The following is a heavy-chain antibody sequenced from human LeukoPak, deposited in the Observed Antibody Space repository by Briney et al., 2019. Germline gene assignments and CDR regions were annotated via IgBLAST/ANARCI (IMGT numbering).Heavy chain of an antibody. J-gene: IGHJ6*03. CDR1: GFTFSSCS. CDR3: ARDRGSGWAYYYYVDV. V-gene: IGHV3-30*04. CDR2: ISYDGSNK. Sequence: PGRSLRLSCAASGFTFSSCSMHWVRRAPGKGPEGVAVISYDGSNKYYADSVKGRFTISRDNSKNTLYLQMNSLRAEDTAVYYCARDRGSGWAYYYYVDVWGKGTTVTVSS. D-gene: IGHD6-19*01.